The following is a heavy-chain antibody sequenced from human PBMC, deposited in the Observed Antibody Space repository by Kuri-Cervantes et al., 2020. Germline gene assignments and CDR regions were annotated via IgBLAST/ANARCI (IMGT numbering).Heavy chain of an antibody. CDR2: ISYDGSNK. D-gene: IGHD5-12*01. Sequence: GESLKISCAASGFTFSSYGMHWVHQAPGKGLEWVAVISYDGSNKYYADSVKGRFTISRDNSKNTLYLQMNSLRAEDTAVYYCARDLSGYDERAVADAFDIWGQGTMVTVSS. CDR3: ARDLSGYDERAVADAFDI. J-gene: IGHJ3*02. CDR1: GFTFSSYG. V-gene: IGHV3-30*03.